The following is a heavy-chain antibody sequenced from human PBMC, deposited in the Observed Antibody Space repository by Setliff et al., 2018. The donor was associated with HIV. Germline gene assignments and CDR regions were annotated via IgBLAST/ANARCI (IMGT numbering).Heavy chain of an antibody. D-gene: IGHD1-26*01. CDR2: INPNSGGT. Sequence: ASVKVSCKASGYSFSDYYIHWVRQAPGQGLEWMGRINPNSGGTNYAQKFQGRVTMTRDTSISTAYMELSRLRSDDTAVYYCARASREREGKGYYYYMDVWGKGTTVTVSS. V-gene: IGHV1-2*06. CDR1: GYSFSDYY. CDR3: ARASREREGKGYYYYMDV. J-gene: IGHJ6*03.